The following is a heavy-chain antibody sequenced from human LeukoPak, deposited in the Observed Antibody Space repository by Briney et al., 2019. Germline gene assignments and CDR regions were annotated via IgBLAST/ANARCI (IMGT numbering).Heavy chain of an antibody. V-gene: IGHV3-48*03. D-gene: IGHD3-22*01. CDR2: ISSSGSTI. CDR3: ARFYYDSSGYYCLDY. CDR1: GFTFSSYE. J-gene: IGHJ4*02. Sequence: GGSLRLSCAASGFTFSSYEMNWVRQAPGRGLEWVSYISSSGSTIYYADSVKGRFTISRDNAKNSLYLQMNSLRAEDTAVYYCARFYYDSSGYYCLDYWGQGTLVTVSS.